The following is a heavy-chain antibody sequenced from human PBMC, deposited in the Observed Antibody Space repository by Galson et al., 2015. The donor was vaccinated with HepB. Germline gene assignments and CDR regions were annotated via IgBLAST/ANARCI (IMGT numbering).Heavy chain of an antibody. CDR1: GYTFTSYG. J-gene: IGHJ4*02. V-gene: IGHV1-18*04. D-gene: IGHD6-13*01. CDR3: ARVITAGAAAAV. Sequence: SVKVSCKASGYTFTSYGVSWVRQAPGQGLEWMGWISVYNGNTNYAQKLQGRVTITTDTSTSTAYMELRSLRSDDTAVYYCARVITAGAAAAVWGQGTLVTVSS. CDR2: ISVYNGNT.